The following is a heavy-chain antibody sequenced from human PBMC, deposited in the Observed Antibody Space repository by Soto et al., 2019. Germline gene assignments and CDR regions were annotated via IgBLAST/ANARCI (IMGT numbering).Heavy chain of an antibody. CDR1: GYTFTSYD. J-gene: IGHJ4*02. Sequence: QVQLVQSGAEVKKPGASVKVSCKASGYTFTSYDINWVRQATGQGLEWMGWMNPNSGNTGYAQKVQGRVTMNRNTSISTAYMELCSLRSADTAVYYCARGSFSVTGGSGSTFDYWGQGTLVTVSS. CDR3: ARGSFSVTGGSGSTFDY. D-gene: IGHD3-10*01. CDR2: MNPNSGNT. V-gene: IGHV1-8*01.